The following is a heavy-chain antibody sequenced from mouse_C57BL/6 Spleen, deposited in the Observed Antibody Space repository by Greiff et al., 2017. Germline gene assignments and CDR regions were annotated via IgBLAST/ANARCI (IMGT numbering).Heavy chain of an antibody. CDR3: ARSDYYGSSLPFAY. CDR1: GYTFTSYW. D-gene: IGHD1-1*01. V-gene: IGHV1-69*01. Sequence: QVQLQQSGAELVMPGASVKLSCKASGYTFTSYWMHWVKQRPGQGLEWIGEIDPSDSYTNYNQKFKGKSTLTVDKSSSTAYMQLSSLTSEDSAVYYCARSDYYGSSLPFAYWGQGTLVTVSA. J-gene: IGHJ3*01. CDR2: IDPSDSYT.